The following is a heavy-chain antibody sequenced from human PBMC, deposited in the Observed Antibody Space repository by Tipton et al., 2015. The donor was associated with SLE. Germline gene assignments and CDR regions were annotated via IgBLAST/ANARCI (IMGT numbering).Heavy chain of an antibody. Sequence: SLRLSCAASGFTVSSNYMSWVRQAPGKGLEWVSVFYSGGSTYYADSVKGRFTISRDNSKNTLYLQMNSLRAEDTALYYCARGYSYAYYFDYWGQGTLVTVSS. CDR3: ARGYSYAYYFDY. J-gene: IGHJ4*02. CDR2: FYSGGST. D-gene: IGHD5-18*01. V-gene: IGHV3-53*01. CDR1: GFTVSSNY.